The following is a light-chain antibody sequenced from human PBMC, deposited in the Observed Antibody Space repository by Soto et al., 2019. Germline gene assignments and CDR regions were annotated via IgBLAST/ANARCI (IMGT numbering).Light chain of an antibody. J-gene: IGKJ4*01. CDR1: QPISRY. V-gene: IGKV1-39*01. CDR2: ATS. CDR3: QHSYTTPLT. Sequence: DIQMTQSPSSLSASVGDTVTITCRASQPISRYLSWYQQKPGKAPKLLMSATSRLQSGVPSRFSGSGSGTGFTLTITSLQPEDFATYYCQHSYTTPLTFGGGTRVQI.